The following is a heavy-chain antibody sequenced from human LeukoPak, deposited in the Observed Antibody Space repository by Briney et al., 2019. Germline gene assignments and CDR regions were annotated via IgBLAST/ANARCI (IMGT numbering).Heavy chain of an antibody. D-gene: IGHD2-21*01. J-gene: IGHJ4*02. CDR2: IYTRGSI. CDR3: ARNKVMALAHYFDY. V-gene: IGHV4-4*07. Sequence: SETLSLTCTVSGGSISSYYWSWIRQPAGKGLEWIGRIYTRGSINYNPSLKSRVTMSLDTSKNQFSLKLSSVTAADTAVYYCARNKVMALAHYFDYWGQGTLVTVSS. CDR1: GGSISSYY.